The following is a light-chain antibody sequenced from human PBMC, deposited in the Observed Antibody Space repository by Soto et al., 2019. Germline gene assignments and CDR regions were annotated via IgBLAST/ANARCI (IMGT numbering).Light chain of an antibody. CDR3: QQYNFPWT. Sequence: EIVMTQSPVTLSVSPGERATLSCRASQSVNSNLAWYQQKPGQAPRLLIYGASTRATGIPARFSGSGSGTEFTHTISSLQSEDFAVYYCQQYNFPWTFGQGTKVEI. J-gene: IGKJ1*01. V-gene: IGKV3-15*01. CDR1: QSVNSN. CDR2: GAS.